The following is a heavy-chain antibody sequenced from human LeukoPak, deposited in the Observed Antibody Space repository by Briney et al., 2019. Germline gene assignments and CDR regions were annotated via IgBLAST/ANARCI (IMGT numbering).Heavy chain of an antibody. CDR3: ARDWREHGYSYGPLDY. D-gene: IGHD5-18*01. Sequence: GGSLRLSCAASGFTFSSYGMHWVRQAPGKGLEWVAVIWYDGSNKYYADSVKGRFTISRDNSKNTLYLQMNSLRAEDTAVYHCARDWREHGYSYGPLDYWGQGTLVTVSS. CDR1: GFTFSSYG. CDR2: IWYDGSNK. V-gene: IGHV3-33*01. J-gene: IGHJ4*02.